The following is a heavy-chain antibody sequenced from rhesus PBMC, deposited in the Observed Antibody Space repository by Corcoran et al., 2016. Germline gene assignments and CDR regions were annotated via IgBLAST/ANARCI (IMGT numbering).Heavy chain of an antibody. Sequence: QLTLQVSSLALVKPTQTLTLTCAVFVFSLSTFGLRVSWIRLPSGKAVEWLARIDWEEDKYYSTSRKSRLTISRDTSKNQVALTMTNLDPEDTAAYYCARGVVAGAGIFDYWGQGVLVTVSS. CDR2: IDWEEDK. CDR1: VFSLSTFGLR. CDR3: ARGVVAGAGIFDY. D-gene: IGHD6-31*01. V-gene: IGHV2S2*01. J-gene: IGHJ4*01.